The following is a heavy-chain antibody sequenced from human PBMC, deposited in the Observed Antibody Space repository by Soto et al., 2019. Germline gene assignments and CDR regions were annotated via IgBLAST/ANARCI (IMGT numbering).Heavy chain of an antibody. CDR3: ARQIDYYDSSGYDY. D-gene: IGHD3-22*01. CDR1: GGSISSSSYY. V-gene: IGHV4-39*01. J-gene: IGHJ4*02. CDR2: IYYSGST. Sequence: KASETLSLTCTVSGGSISSSSYYWGWIRQPPGKGLEWIGSIYYSGSTYYNPSLKSRVTISVDTSKKQFSLKLNSVTAADTAVYYCARQIDYYDSSGYDYWGQGTLVTVPQ.